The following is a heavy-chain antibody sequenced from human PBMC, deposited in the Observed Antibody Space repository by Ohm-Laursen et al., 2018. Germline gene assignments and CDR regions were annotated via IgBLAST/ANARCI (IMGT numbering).Heavy chain of an antibody. J-gene: IGHJ4*02. CDR3: AGEFYFDSSGYYY. V-gene: IGHV4-38-2*01. D-gene: IGHD3-22*01. CDR1: GHSIRSGYY. CDR2: IYPRGTT. Sequence: GTLSPTCRVSGHSIRSGYYWGWIRQPPGKGLEWIGSIYPRGTTHYNPSLESRVALSVDTSKSQLSLNLTSATTADTAVYYCAGEFYFDSSGYYYWGQGILVIVSS.